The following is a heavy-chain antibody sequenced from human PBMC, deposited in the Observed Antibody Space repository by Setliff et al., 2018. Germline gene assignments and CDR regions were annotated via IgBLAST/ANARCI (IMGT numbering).Heavy chain of an antibody. CDR3: ARRYYDSTGYYYYAFDI. D-gene: IGHD3-22*01. CDR1: GYFISSGYY. J-gene: IGHJ3*02. Sequence: SETLSLTCAVSGYFISSGYYWGWIRQPPGKGLEWIGSIYYSGYTYYNPSLSSRVVISVDTSKNLVSLKLSSVTAADTAIYYCARRYYDSTGYYYYAFDIWGRGTMVTVSS. CDR2: IYYSGYT. V-gene: IGHV4-38-2*01.